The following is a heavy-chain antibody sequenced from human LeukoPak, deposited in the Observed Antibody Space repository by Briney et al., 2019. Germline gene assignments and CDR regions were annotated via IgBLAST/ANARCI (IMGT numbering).Heavy chain of an antibody. V-gene: IGHV3-23*01. J-gene: IGHJ4*02. CDR3: AKDLPAIGY. CDR2: ISGSGGST. CDR1: GFTFSSYA. D-gene: IGHD2-2*02. Sequence: GGSLRLSCAASGFTFSSYAMSWVREAPGKGLEWVSGISGSGGSTYYGDSGKGRFTISRDNSRNTLYLQMNTLRAEDTAVCYCAKDLPAIGYWGQGTLVTVSS.